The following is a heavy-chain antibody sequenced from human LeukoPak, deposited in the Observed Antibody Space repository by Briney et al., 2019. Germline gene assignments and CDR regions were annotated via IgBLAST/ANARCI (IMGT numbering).Heavy chain of an antibody. CDR2: INPGNDNT. Sequence: ASVKVSCKASGYTFTTYAIHWVRQAPGQGLEWMGWINPGNDNTKYSQKFQGRLTITRDTSASAAYMELSNLRSGDTAVYYCARDYGDYSYFDYWGHGTLVTVSS. CDR3: ARDYGDYSYFDY. CDR1: GYTFTTYA. J-gene: IGHJ4*01. V-gene: IGHV1-3*01. D-gene: IGHD4-17*01.